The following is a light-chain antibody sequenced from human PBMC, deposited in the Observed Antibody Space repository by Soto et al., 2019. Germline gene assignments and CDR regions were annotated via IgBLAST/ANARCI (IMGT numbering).Light chain of an antibody. J-gene: IGKJ2*01. V-gene: IGKV3-11*01. CDR2: DAS. CDR1: QRLSNN. Sequence: EILLIQSPATLSLSPGGRAILSWRSSQRLSNNLAWYQQNPGKAPRHLIYDASNRATVIPARFSGSGSGTDFTLTISSLEPEDFAVYYCQQRSNLPPMYTVGQGTKVDIK. CDR3: QQRSNLPPMYT.